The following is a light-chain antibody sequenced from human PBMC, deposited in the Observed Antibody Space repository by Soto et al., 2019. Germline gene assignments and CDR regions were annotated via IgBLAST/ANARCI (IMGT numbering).Light chain of an antibody. Sequence: EIVLTQSPATLSLSPGERATLSCRASQSVSSYLAWYQQKPGQAPRLLIYDASNKATGIPARFSGSGSWTDFTLTISSLEPEDFAVYYCQQRGTWPPITFGQGTRLEIK. CDR2: DAS. CDR3: QQRGTWPPIT. V-gene: IGKV3-11*01. CDR1: QSVSSY. J-gene: IGKJ5*01.